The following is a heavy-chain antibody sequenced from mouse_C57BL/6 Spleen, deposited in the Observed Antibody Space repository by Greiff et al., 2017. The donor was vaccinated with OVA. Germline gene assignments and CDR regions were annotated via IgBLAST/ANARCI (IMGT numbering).Heavy chain of an antibody. J-gene: IGHJ3*01. CDR2: INPNNGGT. D-gene: IGHD2-1*01. Sequence: EVQLQQSGPELVKPGASVKISCKASGYTFTDYYMNWVKQSHGKSLEWIGDINPNNGGTSYNQKFKGKATLTVDKSSSTAYMELRSLTSEDSAVYYCARDGNYPAWCAYWGQGTLVTVSA. V-gene: IGHV1-26*01. CDR3: ARDGNYPAWCAY. CDR1: GYTFTDYY.